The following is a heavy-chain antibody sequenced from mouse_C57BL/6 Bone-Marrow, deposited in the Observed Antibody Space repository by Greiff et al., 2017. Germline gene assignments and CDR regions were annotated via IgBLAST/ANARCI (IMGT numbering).Heavy chain of an antibody. CDR2: IDPSDSYT. CDR3: ARRELHYYGSSYDY. Sequence: QVHVKQPGAELVMPGASVKLSCKASGYTFTSYWMHWVKQRPGQGLEWIGEIDPSDSYTNYNQKFKGKSTLTVDKSSSTAYMQLSSLTSEDSAVYYCARRELHYYGSSYDYWGQGTTLTVSS. J-gene: IGHJ2*01. V-gene: IGHV1-69*01. D-gene: IGHD1-1*01. CDR1: GYTFTSYW.